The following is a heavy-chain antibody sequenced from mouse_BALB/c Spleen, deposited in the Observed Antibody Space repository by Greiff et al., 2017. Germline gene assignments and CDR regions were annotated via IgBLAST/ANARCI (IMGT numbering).Heavy chain of an antibody. CDR1: GFSLTSYG. V-gene: IGHV2-9*02. CDR3: AGDYDDAMDY. D-gene: IGHD2-4*01. CDR2: IWAGGST. J-gene: IGHJ4*01. Sequence: QVQLKQSGPGLVAPSQSLSITCTVSGFSLTSYGVHWVRQPPGKGLEWLGVIWAGGSTNYNSALMSRLSISKDNSKSQVFLKMNSLQTDDTAMYYCAGDYDDAMDYWGQGTSVTVSS.